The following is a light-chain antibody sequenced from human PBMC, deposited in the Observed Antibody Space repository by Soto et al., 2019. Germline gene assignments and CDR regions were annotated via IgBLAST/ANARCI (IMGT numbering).Light chain of an antibody. Sequence: EIVLTQSPGTLSLSPGERATLSCRASQSVTSSYVAWYKQKPGQAPRLLIDGASSSATGIPDRFSGSGSGTDLTVTISRLAPEDFAVYYCQNYSSPPLTFGGGTKVEIK. V-gene: IGKV3-20*01. CDR3: QNYSSPPLT. CDR2: GAS. CDR1: QSVTSSY. J-gene: IGKJ4*01.